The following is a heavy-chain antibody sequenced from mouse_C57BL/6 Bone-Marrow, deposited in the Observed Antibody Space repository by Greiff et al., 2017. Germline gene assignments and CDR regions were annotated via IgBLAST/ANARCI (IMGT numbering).Heavy chain of an antibody. CDR1: GFTFSDYG. Sequence: EVMLVESGGGLVKPGGSLKLSCAASGFTFSDYGMHWVRQAPEKGLEWDAYISSGSSTIYYADTVKGRFTISRDNAKNTLFLQMTSLRSEDTAMYYCARIDYPWYFDYWGQGTTLTVSS. CDR3: ARIDYPWYFDY. J-gene: IGHJ2*01. CDR2: ISSGSSTI. V-gene: IGHV5-17*01. D-gene: IGHD2-4*01.